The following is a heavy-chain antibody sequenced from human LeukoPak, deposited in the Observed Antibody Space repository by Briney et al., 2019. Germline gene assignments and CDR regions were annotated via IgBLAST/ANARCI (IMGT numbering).Heavy chain of an antibody. Sequence: SETLSLTCTVSGGSISSYYWSWIRQPPGKGLEWIGYIYYSGSTNYNPSLKSRVTISVDTSKNQFSLKLSSVTAADTAVYYCALGVTATHFDYWGQGTLVTVSS. CDR3: ALGVTATHFDY. V-gene: IGHV4-59*01. CDR2: IYYSGST. D-gene: IGHD2-21*02. CDR1: GGSISSYY. J-gene: IGHJ4*02.